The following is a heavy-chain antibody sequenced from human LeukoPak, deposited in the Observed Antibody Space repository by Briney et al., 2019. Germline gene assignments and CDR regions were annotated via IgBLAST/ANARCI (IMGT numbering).Heavy chain of an antibody. CDR2: ISYDGTNK. CDR3: TKDSSVPFGITD. V-gene: IGHV3-30-3*01. J-gene: IGHJ4*02. Sequence: PGGSLRLSCAASGFTFTNYALHWVRQAPGKGLEWVAVISYDGTNKYCADSVEGRFTISRDNSKSTLSLQMNFLRAEDTAVYYCTKDSSVPFGITDWGQGTLVTVSS. D-gene: IGHD5/OR15-5a*01. CDR1: GFTFTNYA.